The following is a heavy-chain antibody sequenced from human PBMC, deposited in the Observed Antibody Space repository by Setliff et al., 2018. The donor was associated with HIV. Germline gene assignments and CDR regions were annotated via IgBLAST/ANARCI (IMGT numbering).Heavy chain of an antibody. Sequence: SETLSLTCTVSGGSISSGSYYWSWIRQPAGKGLEWIGRIYTSGGTNYNPSLKSRVSMSVDTSKNQFSLKLSSVTAADTAVYYCARDRDVYNFWSGYYLSGEGAFDIWGQGTMVTVSS. D-gene: IGHD3-3*01. CDR1: GGSISSGSYY. CDR3: ARDRDVYNFWSGYYLSGEGAFDI. CDR2: IYTSGGT. J-gene: IGHJ3*02. V-gene: IGHV4-61*02.